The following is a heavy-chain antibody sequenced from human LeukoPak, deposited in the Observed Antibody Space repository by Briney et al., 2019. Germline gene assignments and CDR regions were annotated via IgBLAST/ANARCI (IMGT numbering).Heavy chain of an antibody. CDR2: IYYSGST. D-gene: IGHD6-19*01. Sequence: SETLSLTCTVSGGSVSSGSYYWSWIRQLPGKGLEWIGYIYYSGSTNYNPSLKSRVTISVDTSKNQFSLKLSSVTAADTAVYYCARAFLSGWTLDYWGQGTLVTVSS. J-gene: IGHJ4*02. CDR3: ARAFLSGWTLDY. CDR1: GGSVSSGSYY. V-gene: IGHV4-61*01.